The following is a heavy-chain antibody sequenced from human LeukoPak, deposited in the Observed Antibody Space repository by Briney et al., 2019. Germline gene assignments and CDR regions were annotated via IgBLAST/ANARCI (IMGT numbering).Heavy chain of an antibody. J-gene: IGHJ4*02. CDR2: ISYDGSNK. V-gene: IGHV3-30*03. CDR3: ATHSSSGGFDY. CDR1: GFTFSSYG. D-gene: IGHD6-13*01. Sequence: GGSLRLSCAASGFTFSSYGMHWVRQAPGKGLEWVAVISYDGSNKYYADSVKGRFPISRDNSKNTLYLQMNSLRAEDTAVYYSATHSSSGGFDYWGQGTLVTVSS.